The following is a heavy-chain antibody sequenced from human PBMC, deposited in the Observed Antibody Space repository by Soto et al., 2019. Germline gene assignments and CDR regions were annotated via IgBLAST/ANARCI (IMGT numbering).Heavy chain of an antibody. J-gene: IGHJ6*02. CDR2: IYYSGST. CDR1: GGSISSYY. CDR3: ARDIMGTNYYYYGMDV. D-gene: IGHD2-8*01. V-gene: IGHV4-59*01. Sequence: QVQLQESGPGLVKPSETLSLTCTVSGGSISSYYWSWIRQPPGKGLEWIGYIYYSGSTNYNPSLKTRVTISVXTXKXXFSLKLSSVTAADTAVYYCARDIMGTNYYYYGMDVWGQGTTVTVSS.